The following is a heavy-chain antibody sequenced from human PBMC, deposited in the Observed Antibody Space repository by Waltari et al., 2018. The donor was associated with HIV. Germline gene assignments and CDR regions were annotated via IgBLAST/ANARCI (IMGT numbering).Heavy chain of an antibody. Sequence: EVQLVESGGGLIETGGSLRLSCAASGFTVSSNYMSWVRQAPGKGLGGVSVIYSGASMYYADYVKCRFTISRDNSKNTVSLHMNSLSAEDTAVYYCARDPRSSGYYGVDVWGQGTAVTVSS. CDR1: GFTVSSNY. J-gene: IGHJ6*02. CDR2: IYSGASM. V-gene: IGHV3-53*01. D-gene: IGHD1-26*01. CDR3: ARDPRSSGYYGVDV.